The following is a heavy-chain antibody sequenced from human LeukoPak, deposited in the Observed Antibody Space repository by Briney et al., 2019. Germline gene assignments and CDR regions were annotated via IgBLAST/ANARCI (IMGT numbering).Heavy chain of an antibody. CDR1: GFTFSSYA. Sequence: PGGSLRLSCAASGFTFSSYAMSWVRQAPGKGLEWVSAISGSGGSTYYADSVKGRFTISRDNSKNTLYLQMSGLRIEDTAVYYCGRDRTDKHFIDYWGQGTLVTVSS. J-gene: IGHJ4*02. CDR2: ISGSGGST. CDR3: GRDRTDKHFIDY. D-gene: IGHD3-9*01. V-gene: IGHV3-23*01.